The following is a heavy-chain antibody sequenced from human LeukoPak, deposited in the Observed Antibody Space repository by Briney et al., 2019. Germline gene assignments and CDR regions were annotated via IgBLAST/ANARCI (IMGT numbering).Heavy chain of an antibody. D-gene: IGHD3-9*01. CDR2: MNPNSGGT. V-gene: IGHV1-2*02. CDR3: ASGANILTGYSPYYFDY. CDR1: GYTFTGYY. J-gene: IGHJ4*02. Sequence: GASVTVSCKASGYTFTGYYMHWVRQAPGQGPEWMGLMNPNSGGTNYAQKFQGRVTMTRDTSISTAYMELSRLRSDDTAVYYCASGANILTGYSPYYFDYWGQGTLVTVSS.